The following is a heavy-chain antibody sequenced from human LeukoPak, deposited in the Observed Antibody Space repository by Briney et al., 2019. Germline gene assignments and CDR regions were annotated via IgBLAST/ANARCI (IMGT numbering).Heavy chain of an antibody. Sequence: PSETLSLTCTVSGGSISSSSYYWGWIRQPPGKGLEWIGSIYYSGSTYYNPSLKSRVTISVDTSKNQFSLKLSSVTAADTAVYYCAGDSSGYYPPGDYWGQGTLVTVSS. D-gene: IGHD3-22*01. J-gene: IGHJ4*02. CDR1: GGSISSSSYY. CDR3: AGDSSGYYPPGDY. V-gene: IGHV4-39*07. CDR2: IYYSGST.